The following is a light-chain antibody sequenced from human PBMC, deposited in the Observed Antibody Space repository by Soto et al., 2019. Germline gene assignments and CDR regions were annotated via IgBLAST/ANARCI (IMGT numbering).Light chain of an antibody. J-gene: IGKJ1*01. Sequence: EIVMTQSPPTLSVSPGEGVTLSCKASQSISNSLAGYQHKPGQAPRLLINGASIRATGFPARFSGSGSGEDFTLTISSVQSEDFAVYYCQQYLNWPWTFGQGTKVEIK. CDR1: QSISNS. CDR2: GAS. CDR3: QQYLNWPWT. V-gene: IGKV3-15*01.